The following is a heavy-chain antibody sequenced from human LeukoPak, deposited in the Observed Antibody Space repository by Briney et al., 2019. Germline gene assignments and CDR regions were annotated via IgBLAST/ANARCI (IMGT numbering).Heavy chain of an antibody. CDR2: ISASSGDYI. CDR1: GFTLSSFA. CDR3: AYTGFTPLAYFDY. J-gene: IGHJ4*02. D-gene: IGHD1-1*01. Sequence: PGGSLRLSCATSGFTLSSFAMAWVRQTPGKGLQWVAAISASSGDYIFYGDSVKGRFTISRDNSKSTVYLEMRDVRAEDTATYFCAYTGFTPLAYFDYWGQGALVTVSS. V-gene: IGHV3-23*01.